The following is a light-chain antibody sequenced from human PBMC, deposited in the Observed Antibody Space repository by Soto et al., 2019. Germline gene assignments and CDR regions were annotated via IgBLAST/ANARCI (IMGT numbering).Light chain of an antibody. Sequence: QSALTKPASVSGAPGQSITISFTGTSSDVGGYTYVSWYQHHPGKAPKLMTYDVTNRPSGDSNRFSGSKSGNTASLTISGLQAEDEADYYCASYTSGTSWVFGGGTKLTVL. CDR1: SSDVGGYTY. CDR2: DVT. J-gene: IGLJ3*02. V-gene: IGLV2-14*03. CDR3: ASYTSGTSWV.